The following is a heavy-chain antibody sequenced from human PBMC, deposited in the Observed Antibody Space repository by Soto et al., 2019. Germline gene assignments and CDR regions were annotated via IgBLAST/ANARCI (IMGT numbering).Heavy chain of an antibody. CDR1: GFTFSSYA. D-gene: IGHD3-22*01. CDR3: AKASPPYYYDSSANFDY. J-gene: IGHJ4*02. CDR2: ISGSGGST. V-gene: IGHV3-23*01. Sequence: GGSLRLSCAASGFTFSSYAMSWVRQAPGKGLEWVSAISGSGGSTYYADSVKGRFTISRDNSKNTLYLQMNSLRAEDTAVYYCAKASPPYYYDSSANFDYWGQGTLVTVSS.